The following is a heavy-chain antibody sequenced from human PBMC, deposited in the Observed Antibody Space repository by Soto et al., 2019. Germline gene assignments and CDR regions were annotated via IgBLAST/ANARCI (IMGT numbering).Heavy chain of an antibody. Sequence: GAEVKKPGDSVKVSCKTSGYIFSDYGINWVRQAPGQGLEWMGWISGYSGNANLAQKFQGRVTMTTDKSTRTAYMELRRLRTGDTAVYYCAERTSGNTLGESDYWGQGTLVTVSS. CDR2: ISGYSGNA. CDR3: AERTSGNTLGESDY. J-gene: IGHJ4*02. V-gene: IGHV1-18*04. D-gene: IGHD3-16*01. CDR1: GYIFSDYG.